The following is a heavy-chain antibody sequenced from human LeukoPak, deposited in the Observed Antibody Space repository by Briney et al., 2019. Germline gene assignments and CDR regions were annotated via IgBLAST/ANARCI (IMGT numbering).Heavy chain of an antibody. J-gene: IGHJ4*02. Sequence: KTSETLSLTCTVSGGSISSSTYYWNWIRQYPGKGPEWIGYIYNSGTTYYNPSLKSRVTISVDTSKNQFSLKLNSMSAADTAVYYWVEAPNPYYFDDWGQGTLVTVSS. D-gene: IGHD5-24*01. CDR2: IYNSGTT. CDR1: GGSISSSTYY. V-gene: IGHV4-31*06. CDR3: VEAPNPYYFDD.